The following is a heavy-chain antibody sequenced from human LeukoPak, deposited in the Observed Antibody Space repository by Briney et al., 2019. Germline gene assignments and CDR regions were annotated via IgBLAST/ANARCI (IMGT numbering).Heavy chain of an antibody. CDR1: GGSISSYY. V-gene: IGHV4-59*01. CDR2: IYYSGST. CDR3: AREDTSPYGEYYFVY. D-gene: IGHD3-10*01. Sequence: SETLSLTCTVSGGSISSYYWSWIRQPPGKGLEWIGYIYYSGSTNYNPSLKSRVTISVNTSKNQFSLKLSSVTAADTAVYYCAREDTSPYGEYYFVYWGQGTLVTVSS. J-gene: IGHJ4*02.